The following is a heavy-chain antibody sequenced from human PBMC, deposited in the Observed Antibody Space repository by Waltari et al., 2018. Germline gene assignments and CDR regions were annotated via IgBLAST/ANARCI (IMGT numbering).Heavy chain of an antibody. D-gene: IGHD5-18*01. J-gene: IGHJ4*02. CDR2: SSHILGIA. CDR1: GGTFSSYA. V-gene: IGHV1-69*04. CDR3: ARAQRGYSYGPFDY. Sequence: QVQLVQSGAEVKKPGSSVKVSCKASGGTFSSYAISLVRQAPGHGLEWMGGSSHILGIANYAQEFQGRVTSTADESTSTAYMELSSLRSEDTAMYYCARAQRGYSYGPFDYWGQGTLVTVSS.